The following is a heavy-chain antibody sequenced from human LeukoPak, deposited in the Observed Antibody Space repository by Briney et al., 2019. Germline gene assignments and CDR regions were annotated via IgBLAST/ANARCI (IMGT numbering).Heavy chain of an antibody. CDR2: ISSSSSYI. CDR3: ARGYGSGNSFDY. CDR1: GFTFSSYS. J-gene: IGHJ4*02. D-gene: IGHD3-10*01. Sequence: GGSLRLSCAASGFTFSSYSMNWVRQAPGKGLEWVSSISSSSSYIYYADSVKGRFTISRDNAKNSLYLQMNSLRAEDTAVYYCARGYGSGNSFDYWGQGTLVTGSS. V-gene: IGHV3-21*01.